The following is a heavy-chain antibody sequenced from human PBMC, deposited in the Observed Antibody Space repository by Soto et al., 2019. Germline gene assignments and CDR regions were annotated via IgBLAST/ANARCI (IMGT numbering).Heavy chain of an antibody. CDR1: GYSFTRHW. Sequence: GESLKISCEASGYSFTRHWIGWVRQRPGKGLEWMGVIYPDDSETTYSPSFQGQVTISADKSISAAYLQWSSLKSSDTAMYYCARHVYGDSGGSGADSQVAIIDYWGQGTLVTVSS. D-gene: IGHD4-17*01. CDR3: ARHVYGDSGGSGADSQVAIIDY. CDR2: IYPDDSET. J-gene: IGHJ4*02. V-gene: IGHV5-51*01.